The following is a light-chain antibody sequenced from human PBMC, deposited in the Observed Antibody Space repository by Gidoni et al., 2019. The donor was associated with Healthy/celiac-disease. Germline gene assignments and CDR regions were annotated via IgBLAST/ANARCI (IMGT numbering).Light chain of an antibody. CDR2: GAA. CDR3: HQYNNWPPTLT. J-gene: IGKJ4*01. Sequence: EIFITHSPATLSLSPGERATLSCRASQSVSSNVDWSQQKPGQAPRLLIYGAATRATGIPARFSGSGSGTEFTPTISSLQSEDFAVYYCHQYNNWPPTLTFGGXTKVEIK. V-gene: IGKV3-15*01. CDR1: QSVSSN.